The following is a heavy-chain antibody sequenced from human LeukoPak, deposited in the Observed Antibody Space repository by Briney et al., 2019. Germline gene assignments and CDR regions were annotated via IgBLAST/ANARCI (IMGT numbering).Heavy chain of an antibody. CDR3: ARVARGVLDY. CDR1: GFTVSSNY. D-gene: IGHD3-10*01. CDR2: ISSSSSYI. J-gene: IGHJ4*02. Sequence: GGSLRLSCAASGFTVSSNYMSWVRQAPGKGLEWVSSISSSSSYIYYADSVKGRFTISRDNAKNSLYLQMNSLRAEDTAVYYCARVARGVLDYWGQGTLVTVSS. V-gene: IGHV3-21*01.